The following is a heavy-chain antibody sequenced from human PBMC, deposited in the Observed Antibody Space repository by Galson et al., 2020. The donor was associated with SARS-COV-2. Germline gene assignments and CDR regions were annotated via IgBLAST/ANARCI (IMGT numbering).Heavy chain of an antibody. V-gene: IGHV6-1*01. D-gene: IGHD3-10*01. CDR2: TYYRSKWYN. CDR3: ARGRGLLWFGELLLNYYYGMDV. Sequence: SQTPSLTCAISGDSVSSNSAAWNSIRQSPSRGLEWLGRTYYRSKWYNDYAVSVKSRITINPDTSKNQFSLQLNSVTPEDTAVYYCARGRGLLWFGELLLNYYYGMDVWGQGTTITFSS. CDR1: GDSVSSNSAA. J-gene: IGHJ6*02.